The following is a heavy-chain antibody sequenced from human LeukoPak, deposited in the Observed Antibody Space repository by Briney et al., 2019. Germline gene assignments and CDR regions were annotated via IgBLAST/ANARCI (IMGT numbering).Heavy chain of an antibody. CDR3: ARDGGYSGYDADC. Sequence: GGSLRLSCAASGFTFSTYSMRWVRQAPGKGLEWVSYISDSSAMYYADSVRGRFTISRENDKNSLFLQMNSLRAEDTAVYYCARDGGYSGYDADCWGQGTLVTVSS. CDR1: GFTFSTYS. J-gene: IGHJ4*02. V-gene: IGHV3-48*01. CDR2: ISDSSAM. D-gene: IGHD5-12*01.